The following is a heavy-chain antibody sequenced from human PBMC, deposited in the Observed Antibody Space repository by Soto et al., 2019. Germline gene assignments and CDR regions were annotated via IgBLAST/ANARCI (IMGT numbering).Heavy chain of an antibody. Sequence: GGSLRLSCAASGFTFSTYGMHWVRQAPGKGLEWVALIWYDGSNQWYADSVKGRFTISRDNSKNTVYLQMNSLKVEDTAVYYCRRDVRKSDMLRQNPNTLGGIDYWGQGVLVTVS. CDR1: GFTFSTYG. CDR2: IWYDGSNQ. CDR3: RRDVRKSDMLRQNPNTLGGIDY. J-gene: IGHJ4*02. V-gene: IGHV3-33*01. D-gene: IGHD2-8*01.